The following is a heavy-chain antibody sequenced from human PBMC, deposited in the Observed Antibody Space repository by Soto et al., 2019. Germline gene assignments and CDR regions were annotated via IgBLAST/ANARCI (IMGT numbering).Heavy chain of an antibody. V-gene: IGHV4-61*01. CDR3: ARDRVFHYYYGMDV. Sequence: QVQLQESGPGLVKPSETLSLTCTVSGGSVSSGSYYWSWIRQPPGKGLEWIGYIYYSGSTNYNPSLKSRVTISVDTSKNQFSLKLSSVTAADTAVYYCARDRVFHYYYGMDVWGQGTTVTVSS. CDR1: GGSVSSGSYY. D-gene: IGHD3-10*01. CDR2: IYYSGST. J-gene: IGHJ6*02.